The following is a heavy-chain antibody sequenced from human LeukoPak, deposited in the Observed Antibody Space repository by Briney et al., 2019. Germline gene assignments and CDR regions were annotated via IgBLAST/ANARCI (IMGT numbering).Heavy chain of an antibody. CDR1: GGTFSSYA. Sequence: SVKVSCKASGGTFSSYAISWVRQAPGQGLEWMGGIIPIFGTANYAQKLQGRVTITADESTSTAYMELSSLRSEDTAVYYCARDGWELLPCGYWGQGTLVTVSS. D-gene: IGHD1-26*01. V-gene: IGHV1-69*01. CDR2: IIPIFGTA. CDR3: ARDGWELLPCGY. J-gene: IGHJ4*02.